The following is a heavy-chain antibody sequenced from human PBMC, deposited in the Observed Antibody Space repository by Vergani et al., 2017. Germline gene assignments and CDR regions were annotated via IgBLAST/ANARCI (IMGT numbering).Heavy chain of an antibody. D-gene: IGHD6-13*01. CDR3: ARERVAAAAGNWYFDL. CDR2: IYYSGST. Sequence: QVQLQESGPGLVKPSETLSLTCTVSGGSISSYYWSWIRQPPGKGLEWIGYIYYSGSTNYNPSLKSRVTLSVDTSKNQFSLKLSSVTAADTAVYYCARERVAAAAGNWYFDLWGRGTLVTVSS. V-gene: IGHV4-59*01. CDR1: GGSISSYY. J-gene: IGHJ2*01.